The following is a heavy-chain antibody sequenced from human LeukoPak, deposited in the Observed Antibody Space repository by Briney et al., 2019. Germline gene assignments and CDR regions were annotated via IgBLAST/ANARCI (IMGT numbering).Heavy chain of an antibody. D-gene: IGHD4-17*01. Sequence: GGSLRLSCAASGFTFSRHWMGWVRQAPGKGLEWVANIKQDASQYYVDSVRGRFIISRDNAKNSLSLQMNSLSLEVRAVYYCARGPDFGDRLDYFDYWGQGTLVTVSS. CDR2: IKQDASQ. J-gene: IGHJ4*02. CDR1: GFTFSRHW. V-gene: IGHV3-7*01. CDR3: ARGPDFGDRLDYFDY.